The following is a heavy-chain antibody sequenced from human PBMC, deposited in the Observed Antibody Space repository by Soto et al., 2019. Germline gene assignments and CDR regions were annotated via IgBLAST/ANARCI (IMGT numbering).Heavy chain of an antibody. CDR3: ARVSRRYYYGSGKGGDWFDP. CDR1: GFTFSDYY. D-gene: IGHD3-10*01. J-gene: IGHJ5*02. Sequence: GGSLRLSCAASGFTFSDYYMSWIRQAPGKGLEWVSYISSSGSTIYYADSVKGRFTISRDNAKNSLYLQMNSLRAEDTAVYYCARVSRRYYYGSGKGGDWFDPWGQGTLVTVSS. CDR2: ISSSGSTI. V-gene: IGHV3-11*01.